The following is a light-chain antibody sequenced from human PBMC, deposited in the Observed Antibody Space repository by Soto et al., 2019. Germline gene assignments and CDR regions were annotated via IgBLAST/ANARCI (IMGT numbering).Light chain of an antibody. J-gene: IGLJ1*01. CDR3: CSYAGSYTYV. Sequence: QSLLTQPRSGSGSPGQSVTISCTGTISDVGGYNYVSWYQQHPGKAPKLMIYDVSKRPSGVPDRFSGSKSGNTASLTISGLQAEDEADYYCCSYAGSYTYVFGTGTKVTVL. CDR2: DVS. CDR1: ISDVGGYNY. V-gene: IGLV2-11*01.